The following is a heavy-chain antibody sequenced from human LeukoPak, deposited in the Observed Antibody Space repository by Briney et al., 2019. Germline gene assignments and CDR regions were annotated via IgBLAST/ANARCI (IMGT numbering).Heavy chain of an antibody. CDR2: ISYDAINK. Sequence: GGSLRLSCAASGFTFRSYAMHWVRQAPGKGLEWVAVISYDAINKYYADSVKGRFTISRDNSKNTLYLQMNSLRAEDTAVYYCAKEGRVSDYDFWSGYDYWGQGTLVTVSS. V-gene: IGHV3-30*18. J-gene: IGHJ4*02. CDR3: AKEGRVSDYDFWSGYDY. D-gene: IGHD3-3*01. CDR1: GFTFRSYA.